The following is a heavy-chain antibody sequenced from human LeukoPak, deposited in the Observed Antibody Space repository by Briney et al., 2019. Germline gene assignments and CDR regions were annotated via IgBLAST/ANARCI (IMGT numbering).Heavy chain of an antibody. CDR2: ISGSGGST. J-gene: IGHJ4*02. Sequence: PGGSLRLSCAASGFTFSIYWMSWVRQAPGKGLEWVSAISGSGGSTYYADSVKGRFTISRDNSKNTLYLQMNSLRAEDTAVYYCAKDPDYDILTAPWYWGQGTLVTVSS. CDR1: GFTFSIYW. D-gene: IGHD3-9*01. CDR3: AKDPDYDILTAPWY. V-gene: IGHV3-23*01.